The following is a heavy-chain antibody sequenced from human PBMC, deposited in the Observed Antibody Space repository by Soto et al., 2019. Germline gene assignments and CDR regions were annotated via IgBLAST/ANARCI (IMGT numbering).Heavy chain of an antibody. Sequence: EAQLVESGGGLVKPGGSLRLSCAASGFTFSNAWMNWVRQVPGKGLEWVGRIKSKTDGGTTDYAAPVNGRFTISRDDSKNTLHLQMISLKPEDTAVYYCTTTSRSGWSSWGQGALVTVSS. CDR1: GFTFSNAW. J-gene: IGHJ4*02. D-gene: IGHD6-19*01. CDR3: TTTSRSGWSS. V-gene: IGHV3-15*07. CDR2: IKSKTDGGTT.